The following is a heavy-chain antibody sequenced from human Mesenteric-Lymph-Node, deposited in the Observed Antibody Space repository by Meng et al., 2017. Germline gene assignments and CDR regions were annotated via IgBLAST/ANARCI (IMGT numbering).Heavy chain of an antibody. CDR1: DYSFTSYS. V-gene: IGHV1-18*01. CDR3: ARDGGVATLVSWYLDL. J-gene: IGHJ2*01. D-gene: IGHD3-16*01. CDR2: ISGYSGKK. Sequence: VQVGAEVKKPGASVKVSCKTFDYSFTSYSINWVRQAPGQGLEWMGWISGYSGKKNYAQKFQGRVTMTIDTTTSAAYMELRSLRSDDTAVYYCARDGGVATLVSWYLDLWGRGTLVTVSS.